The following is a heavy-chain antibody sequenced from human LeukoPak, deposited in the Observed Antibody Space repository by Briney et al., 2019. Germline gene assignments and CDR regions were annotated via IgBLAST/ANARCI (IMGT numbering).Heavy chain of an antibody. CDR3: AKVTGGDMITYGGLDY. V-gene: IGHV3-23*01. CDR1: GFNFTNHA. J-gene: IGHJ4*02. Sequence: PGGSLRLSCAASGFNFTNHAMSWVRQTPGKGLEWVSAIIGSGDTTYYADSVKGRLTISRDNSKNTLYLQMNSLRAEDTAVYYCAKVTGGDMITYGGLDYWGQGTLVTVSS. CDR2: IIGSGDTT. D-gene: IGHD3-16*01.